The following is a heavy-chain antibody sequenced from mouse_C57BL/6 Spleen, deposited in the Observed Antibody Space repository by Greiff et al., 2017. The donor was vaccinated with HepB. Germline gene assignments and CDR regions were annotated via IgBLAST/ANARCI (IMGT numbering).Heavy chain of an antibody. J-gene: IGHJ3*01. CDR3: VREGFHQAWCAY. Sequence: EVQLVESGGGLVQPKGSLKLSCAASGFSFNTYAMNWVRQAPGKGLEWVARIRSKSNNYATYYADSVKDRFTISRDDSESMLYLQMNNLKTEDTAMYYCVREGFHQAWCAYWGQGTLVTVSA. CDR2: IRSKSNNYAT. CDR1: GFSFNTYA. V-gene: IGHV10-1*01.